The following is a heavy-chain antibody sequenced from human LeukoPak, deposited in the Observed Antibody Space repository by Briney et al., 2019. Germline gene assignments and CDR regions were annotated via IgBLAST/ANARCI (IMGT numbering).Heavy chain of an antibody. CDR1: GFTVSSNY. CDR2: IYSGGST. CDR3: ARFYGGNSGTHFDY. Sequence: GGSLRLSCAASGFTVSSNYMSWVRQAPGKGLEWVSVIYSGGSTYYADSVKGRFTISRDNSKNTLYLQMNSLRAEDTAVYYCARFYGGNSGTHFDYWGQGTLVTASS. V-gene: IGHV3-53*01. J-gene: IGHJ4*02. D-gene: IGHD4-23*01.